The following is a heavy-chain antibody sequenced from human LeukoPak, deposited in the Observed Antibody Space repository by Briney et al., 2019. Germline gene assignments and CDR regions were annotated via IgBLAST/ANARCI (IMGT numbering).Heavy chain of an antibody. CDR2: IYSTGST. CDR3: ARQIASAGTAGFDF. J-gene: IGHJ4*02. D-gene: IGHD6-13*01. Sequence: SETLSLTCTVSGSSISSYYWSWIRQPAGKGLEWIGRIYSTGSTNYNPSLKSRVTMSVDTSKNQFSLRLRSVTAADTVVYYCARQIASAGTAGFDFWGQGALVTVSS. CDR1: GSSISSYY. V-gene: IGHV4-4*07.